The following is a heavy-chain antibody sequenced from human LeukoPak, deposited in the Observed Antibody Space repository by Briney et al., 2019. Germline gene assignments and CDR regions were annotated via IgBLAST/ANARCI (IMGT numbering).Heavy chain of an antibody. CDR1: GGSISSSSYY. CDR2: IYYSGST. D-gene: IGHD3-9*01. Sequence: PSETLSLTCTVSGGSISSSSYYWGWIRQPPGKGLEWIGSIYYSGSTYYNPSLKSRVTISVDTSKNQFSLKLSSVTAADTAVYYCARGWSSTGYYSLGYFDYWGQGTLVTVSS. V-gene: IGHV4-39*07. J-gene: IGHJ4*02. CDR3: ARGWSSTGYYSLGYFDY.